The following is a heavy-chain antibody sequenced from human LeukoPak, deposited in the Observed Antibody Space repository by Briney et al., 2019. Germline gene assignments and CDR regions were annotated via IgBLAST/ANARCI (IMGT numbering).Heavy chain of an antibody. CDR2: KKQDGSEK. Sequence: GGSLRLSCAASGFTFSSYWLSWVRQAPGKGLEWVAKKKQDGSEKYYVDSVKGRFTISRDNAKNSLYLQMNSLRAEDTAVYYCARVDLEQYYDFWSGYLLVYFDYWGQGTLVTVSS. V-gene: IGHV3-7*01. CDR3: ARVDLEQYYDFWSGYLLVYFDY. J-gene: IGHJ4*02. CDR1: GFTFSSYW. D-gene: IGHD3-3*01.